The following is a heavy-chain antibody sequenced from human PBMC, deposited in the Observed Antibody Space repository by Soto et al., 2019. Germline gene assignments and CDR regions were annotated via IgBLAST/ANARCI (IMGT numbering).Heavy chain of an antibody. CDR2: ISSSSSYI. CDR3: ARYCSSTSCYGWPYYYYYMDV. D-gene: IGHD2-2*01. J-gene: IGHJ6*03. V-gene: IGHV3-21*01. Sequence: EVQLVESGGGLVKPGGSLRLSCAASGFTFSSYSMNWVRQAPGKGLEWVSSISSSSSYIYYADSVKGRFTISRDNAKNSLYRQMNSLRAEDTAVYYCARYCSSTSCYGWPYYYYYMDVWGKGTTVTVSS. CDR1: GFTFSSYS.